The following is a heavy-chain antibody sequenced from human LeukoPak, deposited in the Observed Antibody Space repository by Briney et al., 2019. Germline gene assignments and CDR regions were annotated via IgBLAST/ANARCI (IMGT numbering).Heavy chain of an antibody. D-gene: IGHD3-22*01. J-gene: IGHJ4*02. Sequence: ASVKVSCKVSGYTLTELSMHWVRQAPGQGLEWMGWISVYNGNTNYVQKLQGRITMTTDTSTSTAYLELRSLRSDGTAVYFCARQAALYDSSAYYPYSDYWGQGTLVTVSS. CDR2: ISVYNGNT. V-gene: IGHV1-18*01. CDR3: ARQAALYDSSAYYPYSDY. CDR1: GYTLTELS.